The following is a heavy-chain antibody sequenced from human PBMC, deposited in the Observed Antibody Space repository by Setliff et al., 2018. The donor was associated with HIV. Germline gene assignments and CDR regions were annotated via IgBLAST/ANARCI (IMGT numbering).Heavy chain of an antibody. CDR1: GFTFSSYS. V-gene: IGHV3-21*01. CDR2: ISSSSSYI. Sequence: GGSLRLSCAASGFTFSSYSMNWVRQAPGKGLEWVSSISSSSSYIYYADSVKGRFTISRDSSKNTLYLQMDSLRTEDTAVYYCAKTQGWHLNNYWGPGTLVTVSS. J-gene: IGHJ4*02. CDR3: AKTQGWHLNNY. D-gene: IGHD6-19*01.